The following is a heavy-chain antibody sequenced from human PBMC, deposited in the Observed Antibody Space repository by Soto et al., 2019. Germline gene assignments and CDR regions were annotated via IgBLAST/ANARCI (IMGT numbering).Heavy chain of an antibody. D-gene: IGHD2-15*01. V-gene: IGHV5-51*01. CDR1: GYNFTNFW. Sequence: EVQLVQSGAEVEKPGQSLKISCKGSGYNFTNFWIGWVRQMPAKGLEWMGIIYPGDSDTRYSPSFQDQVTISADKSISTAFLQWSSLKASDTAMYYCARQVCSGGSCYHAFDYWGQGTLVTVSS. J-gene: IGHJ4*02. CDR3: ARQVCSGGSCYHAFDY. CDR2: IYPGDSDT.